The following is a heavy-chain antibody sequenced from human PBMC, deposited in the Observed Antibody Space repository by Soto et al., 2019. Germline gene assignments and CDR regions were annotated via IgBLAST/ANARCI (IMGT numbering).Heavy chain of an antibody. J-gene: IGHJ5*02. CDR2: IDSGDST. D-gene: IGHD2-15*01. CDR3: ATVVVGANGRFDP. V-gene: IGHV3-53*01. CDR1: GFTVSSNY. Sequence: EVQLVESGGGLIQPGGSLRLSCAVSGFTVSSNYMSWVRQAPGKGLEWVSVIDSGDSTYYADSVKGRFTISRDNSKNTLYLQMTSLRAEDTAVYYCATVVVGANGRFDPWGQGTLVTVSS.